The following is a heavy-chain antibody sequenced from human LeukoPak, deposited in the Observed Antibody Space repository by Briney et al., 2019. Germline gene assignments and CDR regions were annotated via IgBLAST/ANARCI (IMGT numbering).Heavy chain of an antibody. CDR1: RFTFNSYG. CDR3: AKDRLRYCSGGSCYYMDV. J-gene: IGHJ6*03. V-gene: IGHV3-30*18. D-gene: IGHD2-15*01. CDR2: ISNDGSNK. Sequence: GGSLRLSCAGSRFTFNSYGMHWVRQAPGKGLEGVADISNDGSNKYYADSVKGRFTISRDNSKNTLYLQMNSLRAEDTAVYYCAKDRLRYCSGGSCYYMDVWGKGTTVTISS.